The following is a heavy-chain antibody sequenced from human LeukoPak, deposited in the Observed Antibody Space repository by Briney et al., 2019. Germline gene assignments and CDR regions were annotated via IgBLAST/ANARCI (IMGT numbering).Heavy chain of an antibody. CDR2: ISAYNGNT. V-gene: IGHV1-18*01. CDR1: GYTFTSYG. J-gene: IGHJ4*02. Sequence: ASVKVSCKASGYTFTSYGISWVRQAPGQGIEWMGWISAYNGNTNYTQKLQGRVTMTTDTSTSTAYMELRSLRSDDTAVYYCARDLARIIPAATTFDYWGQGTLVTVSS. CDR3: ARDLARIIPAATTFDY. D-gene: IGHD2-2*01.